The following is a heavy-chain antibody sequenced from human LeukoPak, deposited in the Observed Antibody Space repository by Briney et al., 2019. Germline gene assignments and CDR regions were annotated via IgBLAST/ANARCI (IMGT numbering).Heavy chain of an antibody. Sequence: ASVTVSCKASGYTFTSYGISWVRQAPGQGLEWMGWISAYNGNTNYAQKLQGRVTMTTDTSTSTAYMELRSLRSDDTAVYYCARNDPDCTNGVCYGLTRPWGQGTLVTVSS. CDR2: ISAYNGNT. CDR1: GYTFTSYG. J-gene: IGHJ5*02. CDR3: ARNDPDCTNGVCYGLTRP. D-gene: IGHD2-8*01. V-gene: IGHV1-18*01.